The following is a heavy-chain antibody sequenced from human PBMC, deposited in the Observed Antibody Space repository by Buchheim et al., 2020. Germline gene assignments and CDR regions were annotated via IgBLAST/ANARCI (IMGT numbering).Heavy chain of an antibody. CDR2: INWNSYSS. CDR1: GFTFDDYG. J-gene: IGHJ4*02. D-gene: IGHD3-22*01. CDR3: VRALDSSGYLYYFDY. V-gene: IGHV3-20*01. Sequence: EVQLVESGGGVVRPGGSLRLSCAASGFTFDDYGMSWVRQGPGRGLGWVSGINWNSYSSAYADSVKGRFTILRENAKNSLYPQMNSLRAEDTALYHCVRALDSSGYLYYFDYWGQGT.